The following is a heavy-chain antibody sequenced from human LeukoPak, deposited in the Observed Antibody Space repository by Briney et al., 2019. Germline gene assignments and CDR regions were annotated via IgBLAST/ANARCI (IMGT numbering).Heavy chain of an antibody. J-gene: IGHJ6*02. CDR3: ARGGGYDFWSGYSDYGMDV. CDR1: GYTFTGYY. CDR2: INPNSGGT. V-gene: IGHV1-2*06. Sequence: ASVKVSCKASGYTFTGYYMHWVRQAPGQGLEWMGRINPNSGGTNYAQKFQGRVTMTRDTSISTAYMELSRLRSDDTAVYYCARGGGYDFWSGYSDYGMDVWGQETTVTVSS. D-gene: IGHD3-3*01.